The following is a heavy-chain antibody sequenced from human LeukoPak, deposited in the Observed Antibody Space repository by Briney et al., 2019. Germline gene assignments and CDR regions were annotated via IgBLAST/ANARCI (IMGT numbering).Heavy chain of an antibody. D-gene: IGHD6-19*01. CDR3: ARGRESWGRQWLPPSSIDY. J-gene: IGHJ4*02. Sequence: GASVKVSCKASGYTFTSYDINWVRQATGQGLEWMGWMNPNSGNTGYAQKFQGRVTMTRNTSISTAYMELSSLRSEDTAVYYCARGRESWGRQWLPPSSIDYWGQGTLVTVSS. V-gene: IGHV1-8*01. CDR2: MNPNSGNT. CDR1: GYTFTSYD.